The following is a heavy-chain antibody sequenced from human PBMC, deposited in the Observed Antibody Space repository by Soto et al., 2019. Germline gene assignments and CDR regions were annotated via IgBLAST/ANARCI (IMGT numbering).Heavy chain of an antibody. Sequence: GTSVEGSWKAPGGTFGSHGSAWVRQAPGQGLEWMGGFIAMLGTPTYAKKVQGRATITADESLTSSYLELRSLRSEDIAVYFCARGATAYLDSWGQGIVVTVSS. CDR3: ARGATAYLDS. CDR1: GGTFGSHG. CDR2: FIAMLGTP. J-gene: IGHJ4*02. V-gene: IGHV1-69*13.